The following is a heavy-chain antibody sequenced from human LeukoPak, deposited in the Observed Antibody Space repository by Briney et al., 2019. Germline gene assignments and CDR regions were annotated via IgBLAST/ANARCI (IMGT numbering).Heavy chain of an antibody. D-gene: IGHD6-19*01. CDR1: GFTFSTYA. J-gene: IGHJ4*02. Sequence: GASLRLSCAASGFTFSTYAMSWVRQAPAKGLEWVSGISGSGYRTNYADSVKGRFTISRDSSKNTLYLQTNSLRAEDTAVYFCARSAYDSGWYMFAIDSWGQGTLVTVSS. CDR2: ISGSGYRT. CDR3: ARSAYDSGWYMFAIDS. V-gene: IGHV3-23*01.